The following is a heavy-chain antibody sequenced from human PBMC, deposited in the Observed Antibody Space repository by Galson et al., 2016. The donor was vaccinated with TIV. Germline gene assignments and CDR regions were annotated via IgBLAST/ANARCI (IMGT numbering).Heavy chain of an antibody. CDR1: GGTYSNFP. V-gene: IGHV1-69*05. CDR3: ARVHPGGGAGYFFFV. Sequence: SVKVSCKASGGTYSNFPITWVRQAPGQGLEWMGGILPTSDTSDYAQKFQGRVTMTTDNSTSTISLELSSLKFEDPAVYYWARVHPGGGAGYFFFVWGQGTRVTVSS. D-gene: IGHD3-9*01. CDR2: ILPTSDTS. J-gene: IGHJ4*02.